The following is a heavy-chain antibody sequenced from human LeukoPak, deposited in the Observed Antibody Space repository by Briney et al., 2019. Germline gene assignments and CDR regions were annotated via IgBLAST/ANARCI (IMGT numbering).Heavy chain of an antibody. CDR3: AIPYCSGGSCYSREGAFDI. CDR2: IYPGDSDT. J-gene: IGHJ3*02. D-gene: IGHD2-15*01. CDR1: GYSFTSYW. V-gene: IGHV5-51*01. Sequence: GESLKISCKGSGYSFTSYWIGWVRQMPGKGLEWMGIIYPGDSDTRYSPSLQGQVTISADKSISTAYLQWSSLKASDTAMYYCAIPYCSGGSCYSREGAFDIWGQGTMVTVSS.